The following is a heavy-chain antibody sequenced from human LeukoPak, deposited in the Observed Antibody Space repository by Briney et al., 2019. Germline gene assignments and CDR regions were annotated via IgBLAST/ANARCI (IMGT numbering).Heavy chain of an antibody. J-gene: IGHJ4*02. CDR2: TYYSGST. V-gene: IGHV4-59*08. CDR1: GGSISSYY. D-gene: IGHD3-10*01. CDR3: ARHGINYGSGSYAVYFDY. Sequence: SETLSLTCTVSGGSISSYYWSWIRQPPGKGLEWIGYTYYSGSTNYNPSLKSRVTISVDTSKNQFSLKLSSVTAADTAVYYCARHGINYGSGSYAVYFDYWGQGTLVTVSS.